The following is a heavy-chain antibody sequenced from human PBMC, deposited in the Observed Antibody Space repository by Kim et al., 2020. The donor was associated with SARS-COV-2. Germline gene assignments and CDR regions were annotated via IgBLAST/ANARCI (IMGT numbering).Heavy chain of an antibody. CDR3: ARDRSGSYLNNDFWFDP. CDR1: GGSISSGGYY. J-gene: IGHJ5*02. Sequence: SETLSLTCTVSGGSISSGGYYWSWIRQHPGKGLEWIGYIYYSGSTYYNPSLKSRVTISVDTSKNQFSLKLSSVTAADTAVYYCARDRSGSYLNNDFWFDPWGQGTRVTVSS. D-gene: IGHD3-10*01. V-gene: IGHV4-31*03. CDR2: IYYSGST.